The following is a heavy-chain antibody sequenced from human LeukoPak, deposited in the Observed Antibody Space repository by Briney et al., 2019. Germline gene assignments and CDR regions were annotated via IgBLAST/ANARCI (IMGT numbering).Heavy chain of an antibody. Sequence: PGGSLRLSCAASGFTFSSYSMNWVRQAPGKGLEWVSAISGSGGSTYYADSVKGRFTISRDNSKNTLYLQMNSLRAEDTAVYYCAKDKVSMIVVVIGYWGQGTLVTVSS. CDR3: AKDKVSMIVVVIGY. D-gene: IGHD3-22*01. CDR2: ISGSGGST. CDR1: GFTFSSYS. V-gene: IGHV3-23*01. J-gene: IGHJ4*02.